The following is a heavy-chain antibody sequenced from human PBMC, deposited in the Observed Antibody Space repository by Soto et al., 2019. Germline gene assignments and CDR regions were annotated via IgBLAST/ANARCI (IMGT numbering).Heavy chain of an antibody. CDR2: IVVGSGNT. D-gene: IGHD2-15*01. Sequence: SVKVSCKASGFTFSSSAVQWVRQARGQRLEWIGKIVVGSGNTNYAQKFQGRVTMTEDTSTDTAYMELSSLRSEDTAVYYCATIGYCSGGSCYFSWFDPWGQGTLVTVSS. CDR3: ATIGYCSGGSCYFSWFDP. CDR1: GFTFSSSA. J-gene: IGHJ5*02. V-gene: IGHV1-58*01.